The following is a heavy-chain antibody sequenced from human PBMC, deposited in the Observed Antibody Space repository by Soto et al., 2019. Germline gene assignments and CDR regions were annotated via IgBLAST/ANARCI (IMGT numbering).Heavy chain of an antibody. Sequence: QITLNESGPTQVKPRQTLTLTCTFSGFSLTTSGVGVGWIRQSPGKDSEWLALTYWDDDKRYSPSLKSRLTITKETAKNQVVLTMADLDPADTSTYYCAHRVLRTVFGLVTTTAIYFDFWGQGTPVAVSS. J-gene: IGHJ4*02. CDR3: AHRVLRTVFGLVTTTAIYFDF. CDR1: GFSLTTSGVG. D-gene: IGHD3-3*01. CDR2: TYWDDDK. V-gene: IGHV2-5*02.